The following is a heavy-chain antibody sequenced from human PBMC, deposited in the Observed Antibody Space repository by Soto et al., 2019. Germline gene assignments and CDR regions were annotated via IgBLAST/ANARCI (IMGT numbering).Heavy chain of an antibody. Sequence: SETLSLTCGVSGYSISSGYYWGWIRQPPGKGLEWIGSVYHSGRTYYNPSLRSRVTISVDTSKNQFSLKLSSVTAADTALYYCARGGDIGVVTSNFPDYWGQGTLATVSS. CDR1: GYSISSGYY. J-gene: IGHJ4*02. D-gene: IGHD2-21*02. CDR2: VYHSGRT. CDR3: ARGGDIGVVTSNFPDY. V-gene: IGHV4-38-2*01.